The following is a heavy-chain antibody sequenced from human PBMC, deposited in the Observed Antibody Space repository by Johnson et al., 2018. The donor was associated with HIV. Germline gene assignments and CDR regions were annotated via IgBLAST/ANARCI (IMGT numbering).Heavy chain of an antibody. Sequence: VYLVESGGGVVRPGGSLRLSCAAAGFTFDDYGMSWVRQAPGKGLEWVANIKQDGSEKYYVDSVKGRFTISRDNAKNSLYLQMNSLRAEDTAVYYCAKDSPGEGDAFDIWGQGTMVTVSS. CDR2: IKQDGSEK. D-gene: IGHD3-10*01. V-gene: IGHV3-7*03. CDR3: AKDSPGEGDAFDI. J-gene: IGHJ3*02. CDR1: GFTFDDYG.